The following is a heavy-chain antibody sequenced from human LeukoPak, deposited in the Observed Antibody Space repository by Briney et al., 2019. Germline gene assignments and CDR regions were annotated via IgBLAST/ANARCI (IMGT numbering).Heavy chain of an antibody. CDR3: ARSYSYAWFDP. V-gene: IGHV4-34*01. J-gene: IGHJ5*02. CDR1: GGSFSGYY. CDR2: INHSGST. D-gene: IGHD5-18*01. Sequence: PSKTLSLTCAVYGGSFSGYYWSWIRQPPGKGLEWIGEINHSGSTNYNPSLKSRVTISVDTSKNQFSLKLSSVTAADTAVYYCARSYSYAWFDPWGQGTLVTVSS.